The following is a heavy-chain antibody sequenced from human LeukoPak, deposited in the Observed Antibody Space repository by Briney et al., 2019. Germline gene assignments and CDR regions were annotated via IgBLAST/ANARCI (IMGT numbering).Heavy chain of an antibody. D-gene: IGHD3-22*01. CDR2: ISASGATT. CDR1: GLTFSNYA. Sequence: GGSLRLSCAASGLTFSNYAMSWARQAPGKGLEWVSVISASGATTYNADSVKGRFTISRDNSENTLYLQMNSLRVNDTAVYYCAKQRSSYYDSSDYWGQGNLVTVSS. CDR3: AKQRSSYYDSSDY. J-gene: IGHJ4*02. V-gene: IGHV3-23*01.